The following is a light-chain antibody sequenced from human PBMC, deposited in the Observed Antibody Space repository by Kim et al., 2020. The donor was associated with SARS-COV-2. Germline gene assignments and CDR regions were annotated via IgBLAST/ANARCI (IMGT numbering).Light chain of an antibody. V-gene: IGLV4-69*01. CDR1: SGHTSYT. CDR2: LNSDGSH. J-gene: IGLJ3*02. CDR3: QTWHTGIWV. Sequence: QLVLTQSPSASASLGASVKLTCSLSSGHTSYTIAWHQQRPKKGPRYLMLLNSDGSHTRGDGIPDRFSGSSSGAERSLTISSLQSDDEADYYCQTWHTGIWVFGGGTQLTVL.